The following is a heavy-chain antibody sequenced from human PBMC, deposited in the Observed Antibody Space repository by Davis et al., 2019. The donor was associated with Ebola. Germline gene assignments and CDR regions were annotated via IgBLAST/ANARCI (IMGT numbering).Heavy chain of an antibody. D-gene: IGHD1-20*01. CDR2: IYYSGST. CDR3: AREGYNWNDIFDY. Sequence: MPSETLSLTCTVSGGSVSSGSYYWSWIRQPPGKGLEWIGYIYYSGSTNYNPSLKSRVTISVDKSKNQFSLKLSSVTAADTAVYYCAREGYNWNDIFDYWGQGTLVTVSS. CDR1: GGSVSSGSYY. V-gene: IGHV4-61*01. J-gene: IGHJ4*02.